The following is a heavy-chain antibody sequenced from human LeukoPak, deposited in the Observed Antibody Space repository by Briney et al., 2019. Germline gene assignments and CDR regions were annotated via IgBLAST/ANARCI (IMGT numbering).Heavy chain of an antibody. CDR1: GFTFSSYD. CDR3: ARGKIGYYYGDYDGY. CDR2: ISTMSSTK. V-gene: IGHV3-48*02. J-gene: IGHJ4*02. Sequence: PGGSLRLSYAASGFTFSSYDMNWVRQAPGKGLEWVSYISTMSSTKYYADSVKGRFTISRDNAKNSLYLQMNSLRDEDTAVYYCARGKIGYYYGDYDGYWGQGTLVTVSS. D-gene: IGHD4-17*01.